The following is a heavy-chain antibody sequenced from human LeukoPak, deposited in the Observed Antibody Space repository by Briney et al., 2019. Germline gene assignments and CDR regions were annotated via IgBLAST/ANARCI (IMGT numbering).Heavy chain of an antibody. CDR2: IKTDGSET. J-gene: IGHJ4*02. Sequence: TGGSLRLSCAASGFYFRDHWMDWVRQAPGKGLEWVGHIKTDGSETYYLDSLKGRISIPRDNTNNALYLQMNSLRVEDTAIYYCVKNDGWFHLAQWGQGTLVTVSS. CDR1: GFYFRDHW. CDR3: VKNDGWFHLAQ. D-gene: IGHD6-19*01. V-gene: IGHV3-7*03.